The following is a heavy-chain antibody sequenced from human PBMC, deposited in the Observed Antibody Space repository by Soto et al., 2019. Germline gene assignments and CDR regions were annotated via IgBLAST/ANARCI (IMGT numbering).Heavy chain of an antibody. D-gene: IGHD6-19*01. CDR3: AKDRISEDSSGWSPFDY. CDR2: ISGSGGST. V-gene: IGHV3-23*01. J-gene: IGHJ4*02. CDR1: GFTFSSYA. Sequence: GGSLRLSCAASGFTFSSYAMSWVRQAPGKGLEWVSAISGSGGSTYYADSVKGRFTISRDNSKNTLYLQMNSLRAEDTAVSYCAKDRISEDSSGWSPFDYWGQGTLVTVSS.